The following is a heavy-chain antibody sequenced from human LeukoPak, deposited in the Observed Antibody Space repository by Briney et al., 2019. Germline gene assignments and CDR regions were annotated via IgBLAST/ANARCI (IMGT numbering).Heavy chain of an antibody. Sequence: SVKVSCKASGGTFSSYAISWVRQAPGQGLEWMGGIIPIFGTANYAQKFQGRVTITTDESTSTAYMELSRLRSDDTAVYYCARDYGDYVTNLPDYWGQGTLVTVSS. CDR1: GGTFSSYA. CDR3: ARDYGDYVTNLPDY. V-gene: IGHV1-69*05. J-gene: IGHJ4*02. D-gene: IGHD4-17*01. CDR2: IIPIFGTA.